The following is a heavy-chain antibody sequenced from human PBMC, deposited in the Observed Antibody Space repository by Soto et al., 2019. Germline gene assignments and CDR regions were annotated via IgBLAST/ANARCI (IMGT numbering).Heavy chain of an antibody. CDR1: GGSLSSGGYY. CDR3: ARVTGTNWSGWSFDP. V-gene: IGHV4-31*03. D-gene: IGHD6-19*01. CDR2: IYYSGST. J-gene: IGHJ5*02. Sequence: TLSLACTVSGGSLSSGGYYWSWIRQHPGKGLEWIGYIYYSGSTYYNASVKGRVTISVDTSKKQFSLKLSSVTAADTAVSYCARVTGTNWSGWSFDPWGQGTLATVSS.